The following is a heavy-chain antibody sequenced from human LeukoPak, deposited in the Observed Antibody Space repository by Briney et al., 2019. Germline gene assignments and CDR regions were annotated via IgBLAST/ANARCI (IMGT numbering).Heavy chain of an antibody. J-gene: IGHJ4*02. D-gene: IGHD6-13*01. CDR2: ISYDGSDK. Sequence: GGSLRLSCAASGFTVSSNYMSWVRQAPGKGLEWVALISYDGSDKIYTDSVKGRFTISRDNSESTLYLQMDSLRGDDAAVYYCAKAVGRISWSFDYWGQGALVTVSS. V-gene: IGHV3-30*18. CDR3: AKAVGRISWSFDY. CDR1: GFTVSSNY.